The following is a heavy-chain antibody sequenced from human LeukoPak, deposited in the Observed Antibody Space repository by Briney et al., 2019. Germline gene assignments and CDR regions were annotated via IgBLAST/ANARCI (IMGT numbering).Heavy chain of an antibody. CDR2: LYSDGNT. V-gene: IGHV3-53*01. D-gene: IGHD1-14*01. Sequence: GGSLRLSCAASGFTVITNDMTWVRQAPGKGLEWVSVLYSDGNTKYADSVQVRFTISRDNSKNTLYLEMNSLSPDDTAVYYCARGVEPLAANTLAYWGQGTLVTVSS. CDR1: GFTVITND. CDR3: ARGVEPLAANTLAY. J-gene: IGHJ4*02.